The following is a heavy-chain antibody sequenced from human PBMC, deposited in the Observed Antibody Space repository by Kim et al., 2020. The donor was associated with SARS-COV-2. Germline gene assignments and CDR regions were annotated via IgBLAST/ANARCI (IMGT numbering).Heavy chain of an antibody. CDR2: INTNTGNP. V-gene: IGHV7-4-1*02. D-gene: IGHD3-3*01. CDR3: ASTFWSGYTSWFDP. J-gene: IGHJ5*02. Sequence: SVKVSCKTSGYTFTSYAMNWVRQAPGQGLEWMGWINTNTGNPTYAQGFTGRFVFSLDTSVSTAYLQISSLKAEDTAVYYCASTFWSGYTSWFDPWGQGTLVTVSS. CDR1: GYTFTSYA.